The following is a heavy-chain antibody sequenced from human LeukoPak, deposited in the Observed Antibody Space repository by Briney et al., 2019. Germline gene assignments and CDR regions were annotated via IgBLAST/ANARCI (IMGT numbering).Heavy chain of an antibody. V-gene: IGHV1-8*02. CDR2: MNPNSGNT. Sequence: ASVKVSCKASGYTFTSYGISWVRQAPGQGLEWMGWMNPNSGNTGYAQKFQGRVTMTRNTSISTAYMELSSLRSEDTAVYYCARGGPMGTGVDYWGQGTLVTVSS. CDR1: GYTFTSYG. CDR3: ARGGPMGTGVDY. D-gene: IGHD7-27*01. J-gene: IGHJ4*02.